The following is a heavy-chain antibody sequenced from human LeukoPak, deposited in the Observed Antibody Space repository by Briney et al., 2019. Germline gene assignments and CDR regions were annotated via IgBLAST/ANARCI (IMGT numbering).Heavy chain of an antibody. CDR2: IWYDGSNK. CDR1: GFTFSSYG. J-gene: IGHJ4*02. V-gene: IGHV3-33*01. CDR3: ARIVGRIAVAGSYYFDY. Sequence: GGSLRLSCAASGFTFSSYGMHWVRQAPGKGLEWVAVIWYDGSNKYYADSVKGRFTISRDNAKNSLYLQMNSLRAEDTAVYYCARIVGRIAVAGSYYFDYWGQGTLVTVSS. D-gene: IGHD6-19*01.